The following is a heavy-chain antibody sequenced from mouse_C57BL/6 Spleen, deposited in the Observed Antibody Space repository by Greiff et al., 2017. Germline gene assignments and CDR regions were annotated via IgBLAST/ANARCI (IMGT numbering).Heavy chain of an antibody. J-gene: IGHJ3*01. V-gene: IGHV1-22*01. CDR2: INPNNGGT. CDR1: GYTFTDYN. CDR3: ARQGYSNYLFAY. D-gene: IGHD2-5*01. Sequence: VQLQQSGPELVKPGASVKMSCKASGYTFTDYNMHWVKQSHGKSLEWIGYINPNNGGTSSNQKFKGKATLTVNKSSSTAYMELRSLTSEDSAVYYCARQGYSNYLFAYWGQGTLVNVSA.